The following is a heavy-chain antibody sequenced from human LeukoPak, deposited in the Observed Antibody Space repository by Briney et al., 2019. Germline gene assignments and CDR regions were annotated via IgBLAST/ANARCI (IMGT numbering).Heavy chain of an antibody. CDR1: GDSITSGDYY. Sequence: PSETLSLTCTVSGDSITSGDYYWRWIRQPPGKGLEWIGYSHYSGITSYNPSLRSRVTISGDTSKNQLSLRLTSVTAADTAMYYCARDAYRPGGRCPGAWFDPWGQGTLVTVSS. CDR2: SHYSGIT. J-gene: IGHJ5*02. CDR3: ARDAYRPGGRCPGAWFDP. D-gene: IGHD2-8*02. V-gene: IGHV4-30-4*01.